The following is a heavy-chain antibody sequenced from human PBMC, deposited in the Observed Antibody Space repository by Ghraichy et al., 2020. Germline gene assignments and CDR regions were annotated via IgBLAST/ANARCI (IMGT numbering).Heavy chain of an antibody. V-gene: IGHV3-48*02. J-gene: IGHJ4*02. CDR2: ISTSGSTV. CDR3: AREMPDLDY. D-gene: IGHD2-2*01. CDR1: GFTFSTYS. Sequence: LSLTCAASGFTFSTYSMNWVRQAPGKGLEWVSYISTSGSTVYYADSVKGRFTISRDNAKNSLYLQMNSLRDEDTAVYYCAREMPDLDYWGQGTLVTVSS.